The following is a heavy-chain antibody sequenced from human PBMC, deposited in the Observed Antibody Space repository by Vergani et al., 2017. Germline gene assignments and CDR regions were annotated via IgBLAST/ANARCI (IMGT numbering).Heavy chain of an antibody. CDR2: IYYSGST. CDR1: GGSISSGGYY. V-gene: IGHV4-31*03. CDR3: AGCGYCSSTSAQSLYYYAYMDV. Sequence: QVQLQESGPGLVKPSQTLSLTCTVSGGSISSGGYYWCWIRQHPGKGLEWIGYIYYSGSTYYNPSLKSRVTLSVDTSKNQFTLELSSVTAADTAVYYCAGCGYCSSTSAQSLYYYAYMDVGGRGTTVTVSS. J-gene: IGHJ6*03. D-gene: IGHD2-2*01.